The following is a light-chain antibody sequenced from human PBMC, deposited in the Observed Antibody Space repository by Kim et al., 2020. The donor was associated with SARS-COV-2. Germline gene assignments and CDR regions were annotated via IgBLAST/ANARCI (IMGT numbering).Light chain of an antibody. CDR2: DSS. CDR3: QQYDDWPGT. Sequence: RVMTQSPATMSVFPGERVTLSCRASQSVFSKLAWYQHKPGQPPRLLIYDSSTRATGIPARFSGSGSGTEFTLTISSLQSEDFAVYFCQQYDDWPGTFGQGTKLEI. J-gene: IGKJ1*01. CDR1: QSVFSK. V-gene: IGKV3-15*01.